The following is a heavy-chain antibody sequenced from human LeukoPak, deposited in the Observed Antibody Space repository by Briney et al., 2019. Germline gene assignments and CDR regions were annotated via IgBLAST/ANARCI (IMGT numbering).Heavy chain of an antibody. J-gene: IGHJ4*02. Sequence: ASVKVSCKVSGYTLTELSMHWVRQAPGKGLEWMGGFDPEDGETIYAQKFQGRVTMTEDTSTDTAYMELSSLRSEDTAVYYCATGAGIGSYNYFDYWGLGTLVTVSS. CDR3: ATGAGIGSYNYFDY. V-gene: IGHV1-24*01. CDR2: FDPEDGET. CDR1: GYTLTELS. D-gene: IGHD1-26*01.